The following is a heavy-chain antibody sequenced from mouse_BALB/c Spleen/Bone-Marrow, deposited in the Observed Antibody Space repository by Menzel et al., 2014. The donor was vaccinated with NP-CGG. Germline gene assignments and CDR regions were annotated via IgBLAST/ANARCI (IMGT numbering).Heavy chain of an antibody. Sequence: EVKLVESGGGLVQPKGSLKLSCAASGFTFNTNAMNWVRQAPGKGLEWVARIRSKSNNFATYYADSEKDRFTISRDDSQSMLYLHMNNVKTEDTAMYYCVRGWGNYGYAMDCWGQGTSVTVSS. CDR3: VRGWGNYGYAMDC. D-gene: IGHD2-1*01. J-gene: IGHJ4*01. CDR2: IRSKSNNFAT. CDR1: GFTFNTNA. V-gene: IGHV10S3*01.